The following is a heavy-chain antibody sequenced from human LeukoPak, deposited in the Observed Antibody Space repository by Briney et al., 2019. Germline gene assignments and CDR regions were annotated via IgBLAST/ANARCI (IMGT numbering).Heavy chain of an antibody. V-gene: IGHV4-59*01. CDR2: IYYSGST. J-gene: IGHJ4*02. CDR1: GGSISSYY. D-gene: IGHD6-19*01. CDR3: AREMVVAGTFDY. Sequence: SETLSLTCTVSGGSISSYYWSWIRQPPGKGLEWIGYIYYSGSTNYNPSLKSRVTISVDTSKNQFSLKLSSVTAADTAVYYCAREMVVAGTFDYWGQGTLVTVSS.